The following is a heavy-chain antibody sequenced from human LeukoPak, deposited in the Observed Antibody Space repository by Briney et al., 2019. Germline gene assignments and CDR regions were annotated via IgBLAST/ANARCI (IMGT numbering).Heavy chain of an antibody. CDR2: IYSGGST. J-gene: IGHJ4*02. CDR1: GFTVSSNS. V-gene: IGHV3-53*01. CDR3: ARQGAYCGGDCYSDY. Sequence: GGSLRLSCAASGFTVSSNSMSWVRQAPGKGLVWVSVIYSGGSTYYADSVKGRFTISRDNSKNTLYLQMNSLRAEDTAIYYCARQGAYCGGDCYSDYWGQGTLVTVSS. D-gene: IGHD2-21*02.